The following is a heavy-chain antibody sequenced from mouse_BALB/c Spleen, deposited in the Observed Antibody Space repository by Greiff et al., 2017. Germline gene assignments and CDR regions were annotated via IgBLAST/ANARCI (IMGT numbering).Heavy chain of an antibody. CDR2: IWTGGGT. J-gene: IGHJ3*01. CDR3: VRGGAYYRYFFAY. D-gene: IGHD2-14*01. CDR1: GFSLTSYD. Sequence: QVQLQQSGPGLVAPSQSLSITCTVSGFSLTSYDISWFRQPPGKGLEWLGVIWTGGGTNYNSAFMSRLSISKDNSKSQVFLKMNSLQTDDTAIYYCVRGGAYYRYFFAYWGQGTLVTVSA. V-gene: IGHV2-9-2*01.